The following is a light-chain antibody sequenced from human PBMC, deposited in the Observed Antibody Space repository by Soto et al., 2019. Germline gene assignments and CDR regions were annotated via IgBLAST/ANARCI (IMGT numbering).Light chain of an antibody. J-gene: IGKJ1*01. CDR3: QQSYSTMAT. V-gene: IGKV1-39*01. Sequence: DFQMTQSPSSLSASIGDRVTITCRASQSIRTYLNWYQQKPGKAPQLLIYAASRLQSGVPSRFSGSGSGRAFTLTISSLQPEDFATYYCQQSYSTMATFGHGTKVEIK. CDR2: AAS. CDR1: QSIRTY.